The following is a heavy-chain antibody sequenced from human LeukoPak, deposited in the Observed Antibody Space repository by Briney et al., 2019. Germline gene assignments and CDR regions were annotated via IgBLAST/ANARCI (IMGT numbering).Heavy chain of an antibody. CDR1: GYTFTSYY. J-gene: IGHJ4*02. CDR3: ARALRSIAVAGTFDY. V-gene: IGHV1-46*01. Sequence: GASVKVSCKASGYTFTSYYMHWVRQAPGQGLEWMGIINPSGGSTSYAQKFQGRVTMTRDTSTSTVYMELSSLRSEDTAVYYCARALRSIAVAGTFDYWGQGTLVTVSS. CDR2: INPSGGST. D-gene: IGHD6-19*01.